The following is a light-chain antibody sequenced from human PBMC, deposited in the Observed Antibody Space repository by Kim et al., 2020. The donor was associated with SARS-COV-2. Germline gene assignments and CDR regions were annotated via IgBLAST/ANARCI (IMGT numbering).Light chain of an antibody. CDR3: SAWDDSLNGVI. Sequence: GQRVTSSCSGSTSNIGTNAVNWYQQLPGTAPKLLIYSNDHRPSGVPDRFSGSKYGTSASLAISGLQSEDEADYYCSAWDDSLNGVIFGGGTQLTVL. CDR1: TSNIGTNA. J-gene: IGLJ2*01. V-gene: IGLV1-44*01. CDR2: SND.